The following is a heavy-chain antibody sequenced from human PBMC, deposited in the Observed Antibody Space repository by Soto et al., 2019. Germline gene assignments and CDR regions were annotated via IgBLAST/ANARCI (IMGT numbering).Heavy chain of an antibody. J-gene: IGHJ5*02. CDR1: GGYVIGYY. V-gene: IGHV4-34*01. Sequence: CLTCRVEGGYVIGYYWNRIRQTPGKGLEWIGEINHTGGTHYNPSLQSRVTMSVDTSKNQFSLRLSSVTAADTAIYYCATRITVFGLLIPPFDPWGQGTEVTVSS. CDR2: INHTGGT. CDR3: ATRITVFGLLIPPFDP. D-gene: IGHD3-3*01.